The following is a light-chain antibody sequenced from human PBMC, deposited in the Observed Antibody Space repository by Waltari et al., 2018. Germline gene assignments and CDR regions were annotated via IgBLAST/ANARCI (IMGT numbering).Light chain of an antibody. CDR2: EVN. J-gene: IGLJ1*01. CDR1: SSDVGGYNY. Sequence: QSALTQPPSASGSPGQSVTISCTGTSSDVGGYNYVSWYQQHPGKAPKLMIYEVNERPSGGPDRFSGSKSGNTASLTVSGLQAEDEADYYCSSYAGSNYYVFGTGTKVTVL. V-gene: IGLV2-8*01. CDR3: SSYAGSNYYV.